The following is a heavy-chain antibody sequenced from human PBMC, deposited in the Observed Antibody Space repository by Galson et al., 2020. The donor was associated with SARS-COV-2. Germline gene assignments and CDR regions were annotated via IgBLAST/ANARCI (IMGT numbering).Heavy chain of an antibody. Sequence: SETLSLTCTVSGASIRSSSYYWGWIRQPPGKGLEWVGSIDYGGSSYYNPSLTSQVTMSVDTSKNQFSLNLASVTAADTAVYSCVSVDEAFDPWGQGTLVTVSS. CDR1: GASIRSSSYY. V-gene: IGHV4-39*07. J-gene: IGHJ5*02. CDR2: IDYGGSS. CDR3: VSVDEAFDP.